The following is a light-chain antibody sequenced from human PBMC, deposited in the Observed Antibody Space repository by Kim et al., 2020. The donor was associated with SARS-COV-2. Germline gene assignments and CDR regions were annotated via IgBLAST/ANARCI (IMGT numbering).Light chain of an antibody. CDR3: AVWDDSLSGL. CDR2: RNN. J-gene: IGLJ3*02. V-gene: IGLV1-47*01. CDR1: NTNIGSHY. Sequence: QSVLTQPPSVSGTPGQTVTISCSGTNTNIGSHYVYWYQQLPGTAPKLLIHRNNQRPSGVPDRFSGSKSGTSASLAISGLRSEDEADYYCAVWDDSLSGLFGGGTKLTVL.